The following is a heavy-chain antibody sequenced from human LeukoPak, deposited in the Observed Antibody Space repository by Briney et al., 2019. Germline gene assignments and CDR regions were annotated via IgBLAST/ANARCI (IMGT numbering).Heavy chain of an antibody. J-gene: IGHJ3*02. CDR3: ARHRWFGDAGAFDI. V-gene: IGHV4-59*08. CDR2: TYYSGST. Sequence: SETLSLTCTVSGGSISSYYWSWIRQPPGKGLEWIGYTYYSGSTNYNPSLKSRVTISVDTSKNQFSLKLSSVTAADTAVYYCARHRWFGDAGAFDIWGQGTMVTVSS. CDR1: GGSISSYY. D-gene: IGHD3-10*01.